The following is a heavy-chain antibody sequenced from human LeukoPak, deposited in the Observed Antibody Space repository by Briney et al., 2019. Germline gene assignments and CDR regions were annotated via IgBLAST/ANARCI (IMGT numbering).Heavy chain of an antibody. D-gene: IGHD3-10*01. Sequence: PGGSLKLSCAASGFSFSDNSMTWVRQAPGKGLEWVSSISPSSSYIFYSDSLKGRFTISRDNAKNSLYLQMNSLRVEDTAVYYCAKASVWTMVRVVSYFDEWGQGIQVTVSS. CDR1: GFSFSDNS. V-gene: IGHV3-21*01. J-gene: IGHJ4*02. CDR2: ISPSSSYI. CDR3: AKASVWTMVRVVSYFDE.